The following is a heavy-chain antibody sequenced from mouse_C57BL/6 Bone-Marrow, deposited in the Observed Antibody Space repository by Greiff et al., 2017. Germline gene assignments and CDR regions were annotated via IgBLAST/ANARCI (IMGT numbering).Heavy chain of an antibody. CDR3: ARPYGSSYDWYFDV. J-gene: IGHJ1*03. D-gene: IGHD1-1*01. Sequence: QVQLQQPGAELVKPGASVKLSCKASSYTFTSYWMHWVKQRPGQGLEWIGMIHPNSGSTNYNEKFKSKATLTVDKSSSTAYMQLSSLTSEDSAVYYCARPYGSSYDWYFDVWGTGTTVTVSS. V-gene: IGHV1-64*01. CDR2: IHPNSGST. CDR1: SYTFTSYW.